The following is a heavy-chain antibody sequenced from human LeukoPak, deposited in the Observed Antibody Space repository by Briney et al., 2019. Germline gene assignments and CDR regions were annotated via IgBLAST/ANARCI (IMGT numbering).Heavy chain of an antibody. CDR1: GGSISSGDYY. J-gene: IGHJ4*02. V-gene: IGHV4-30-4*01. CDR2: IYYSGST. CDR3: ARSDCSSTSCQPPAY. Sequence: SETLSLTCTVSGGSISSGDYYWSWIRQPPGKGLEWIGYIYYSGSTYYNPSLKSRVTISVDTSKNQFSLKLSSVTAADTAVYYCARSDCSSTSCQPPAYWGQGTLVTVSS. D-gene: IGHD2-2*01.